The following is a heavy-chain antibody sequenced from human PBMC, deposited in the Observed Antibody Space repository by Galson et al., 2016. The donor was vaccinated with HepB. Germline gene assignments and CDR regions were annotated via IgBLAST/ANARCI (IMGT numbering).Heavy chain of an antibody. CDR3: ARDWRGFNGMDV. J-gene: IGHJ6*02. V-gene: IGHV3-23*01. Sequence: SLRLSCAASGFTFSSSAMNWVRQAPGKGLEWVSVISGSGGGSYYADSVKGRFTISRDNSNNTLYLQMNSLTAEDTAVYYCARDWRGFNGMDVWGQGTTVTVSS. CDR2: ISGSGGGS. D-gene: IGHD3-3*01. CDR1: GFTFSSSA.